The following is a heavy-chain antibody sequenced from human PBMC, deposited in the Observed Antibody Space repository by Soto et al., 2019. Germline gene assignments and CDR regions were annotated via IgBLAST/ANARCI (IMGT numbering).Heavy chain of an antibody. CDR1: GYTFTSYY. Sequence: QVQLVQSGAEVKKPGASVKVSCKASGYTFTSYYMHWVRQAPGQGLEWMGIINPSGGSTSYAQKSQGRDTRTRAPPTDTVYMGRGSLRSEDPAVYYGARGGGGGYWGQGTLVTVSS. V-gene: IGHV1-46*01. J-gene: IGHJ4*02. CDR2: INPSGGST. D-gene: IGHD3-16*01. CDR3: ARGGGGGY.